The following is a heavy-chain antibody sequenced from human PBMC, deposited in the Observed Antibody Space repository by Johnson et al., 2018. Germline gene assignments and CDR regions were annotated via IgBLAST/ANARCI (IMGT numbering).Heavy chain of an antibody. Sequence: VQLVESGGGLVQPGGSLRLSCAASGFTFSDFYMDWIRQAPGKGLEWVGRVRNKAYSYTTEYAESVRDRFSISKDDSKYSLHLQMNSRKTEETAVYYCVRSGSYAAFDIWGQGTMVTVSS. CDR2: VRNKAYSYTT. CDR3: VRSGSYAAFDI. D-gene: IGHD1-26*01. V-gene: IGHV3-72*01. J-gene: IGHJ3*02. CDR1: GFTFSDFY.